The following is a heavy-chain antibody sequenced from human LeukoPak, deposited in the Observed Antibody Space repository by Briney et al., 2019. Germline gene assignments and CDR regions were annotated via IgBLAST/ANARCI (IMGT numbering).Heavy chain of an antibody. CDR2: ISSSASTI. CDR3: AREHEWFGGGKFDY. J-gene: IGHJ4*02. Sequence: GGSLRLSCAASGFTFSTYEMNWVRQAPGKGPEWVSYISSSASTIHYADSVKGRFTISRDNAKNSLYLQMNSLRGEDTAVYYCAREHEWFGGGKFDYWGQGILVTVSS. V-gene: IGHV3-48*03. D-gene: IGHD3-10*01. CDR1: GFTFSTYE.